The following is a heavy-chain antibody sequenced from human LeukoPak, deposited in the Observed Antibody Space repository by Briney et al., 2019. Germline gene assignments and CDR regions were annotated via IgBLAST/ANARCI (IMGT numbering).Heavy chain of an antibody. CDR1: GGSISSYY. Sequence: PSETLSLTCTVSGGSISSYYWSWIRQPAGKGMECIGRIYTSGSTNYNPSLKSRVTMSVDTSKNQFSLKLSSVTAADTAVYYCARDYCSGGSCWFDPWGQGTLVTVSS. D-gene: IGHD2-15*01. V-gene: IGHV4-4*07. CDR2: IYTSGST. CDR3: ARDYCSGGSCWFDP. J-gene: IGHJ5*02.